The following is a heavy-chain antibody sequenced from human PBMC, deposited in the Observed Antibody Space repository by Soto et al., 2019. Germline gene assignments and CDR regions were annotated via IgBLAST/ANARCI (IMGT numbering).Heavy chain of an antibody. CDR3: AKGTRSVGATRGAFDI. V-gene: IGHV3-23*01. CDR2: ISGSGGST. CDR1: GFTFSSYA. J-gene: IGHJ3*02. D-gene: IGHD1-26*01. Sequence: PGGSLRLSCAASGFTFSSYAMTWVRQAPGKGLEWVSTISGSGGSTYYADSVKGRFTISRDNSKNTLYPQMNSLRAEDTAVYYCAKGTRSVGATRGAFDIWGQGILVTVSS.